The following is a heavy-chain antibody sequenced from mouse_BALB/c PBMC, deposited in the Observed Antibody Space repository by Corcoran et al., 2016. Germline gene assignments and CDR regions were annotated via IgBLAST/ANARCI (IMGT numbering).Heavy chain of an antibody. V-gene: IGHV1S136*01. CDR3: ARLYPGIAMDY. CDR2: INPYNDGT. J-gene: IGHJ4*01. Sequence: EVQLQQSGPELVKPGASVKMSCKASGYTFTSYVMHWVKQKPGQGLEWIGYINPYNDGTKYNEKFKGKAKLTSDKSSSTAYMELSSLTSEDSAVEYCARLYPGIAMDYWGQGTAVTGSS. CDR1: GYTFTSYV.